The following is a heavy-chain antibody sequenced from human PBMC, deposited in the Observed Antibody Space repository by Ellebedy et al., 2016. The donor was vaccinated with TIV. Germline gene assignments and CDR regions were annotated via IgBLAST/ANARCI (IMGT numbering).Heavy chain of an antibody. CDR3: AAGNGWLDF. J-gene: IGHJ5*01. CDR2: IYYTGNT. Sequence: MPSETLSLTCAVSGYSTSSSNWWGWIRQPPGKGLEWIGYIYYTGNTYYNPPLKSRVSMSADTSKNQFSLKLKSVTPADTAVYYCAAGNGWLDFWGPGILVTVSS. D-gene: IGHD2-8*01. V-gene: IGHV4-28*01. CDR1: GYSTSSSNW.